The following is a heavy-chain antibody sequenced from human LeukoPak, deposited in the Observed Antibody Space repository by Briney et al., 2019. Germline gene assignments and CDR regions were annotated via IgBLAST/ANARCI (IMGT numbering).Heavy chain of an antibody. Sequence: TGGSLRLSCTVSGFTLSSYWMTWVRQAPGKGLEWVANIQQDGPEKYYLDSVRGRFTISRDNAQNQLFLQMDSLRAEDTAVYFCARVGSPHCHGMGDCGKGTTVTVSS. CDR3: ARVGSPHCHGMGD. J-gene: IGHJ6*04. CDR1: GFTLSSYW. V-gene: IGHV3-7*03. CDR2: IQQDGPEK. D-gene: IGHD2-15*01.